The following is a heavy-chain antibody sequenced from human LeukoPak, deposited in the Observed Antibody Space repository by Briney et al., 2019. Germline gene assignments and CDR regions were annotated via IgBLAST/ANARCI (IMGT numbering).Heavy chain of an antibody. J-gene: IGHJ4*02. D-gene: IGHD3-16*01. CDR3: ARDSYLGDYFDY. Sequence: SETLSLTCTVSGGSISTYYWSWIRQPPGKGLEWIGYIYYSGSTNYNPSLKSRVTISVDTSKNQFSLKLSSVTAADTAVYYRARDSYLGDYFDYWGQGTLVTVSS. CDR1: GGSISTYY. CDR2: IYYSGST. V-gene: IGHV4-59*01.